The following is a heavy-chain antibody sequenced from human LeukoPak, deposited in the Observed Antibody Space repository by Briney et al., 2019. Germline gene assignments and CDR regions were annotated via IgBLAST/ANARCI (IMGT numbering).Heavy chain of an antibody. J-gene: IGHJ3*02. CDR1: GYTFTSYG. V-gene: IGHV1-18*01. Sequence: GASVKVSCKASGYTFTSYGISWVRQAPGQGLEWMGWISAYNGNTNYAQKLQGRVTMTTDTSTSTAYMELRSLRSDDTAVYCCARVVGFGELLGAFDIWGQGTMVTVSS. CDR3: ARVVGFGELLGAFDI. D-gene: IGHD3-10*01. CDR2: ISAYNGNT.